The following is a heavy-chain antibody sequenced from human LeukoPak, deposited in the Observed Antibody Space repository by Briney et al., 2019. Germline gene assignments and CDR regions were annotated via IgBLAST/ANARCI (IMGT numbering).Heavy chain of an antibody. CDR2: IRYDGSNK. CDR3: ARDGGGSSSCFDY. D-gene: IGHD6-13*01. J-gene: IGHJ4*02. V-gene: IGHV3-30*02. CDR1: GFTFSSYG. Sequence: GGSLRLSCAASGFTFSSYGMHWVRQAPGKGLEWVAFIRYDGSNKYYADSVKGRFTISRDNAKNSLYLQMNSLRAEDTALYYCARDGGGSSSCFDYWGQGTLVTVSS.